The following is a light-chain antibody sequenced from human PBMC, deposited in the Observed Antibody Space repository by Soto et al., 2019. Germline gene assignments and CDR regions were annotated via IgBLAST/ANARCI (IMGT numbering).Light chain of an antibody. V-gene: IGKV3-11*01. CDR1: QSVSTY. J-gene: IGKJ5*01. Sequence: EIVLTQSPATLSLSPGVRATLSCRASQSVSTYLAWYQQKPGQAPRLLIYDASNRATGVPARFSGSGYGTDFTLTISSLEPEDVAVYYCQQRSSWPPITFGQGKRLEMK. CDR2: DAS. CDR3: QQRSSWPPIT.